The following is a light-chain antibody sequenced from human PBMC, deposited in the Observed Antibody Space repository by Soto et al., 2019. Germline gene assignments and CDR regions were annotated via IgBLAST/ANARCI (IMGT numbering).Light chain of an antibody. Sequence: QSALTQPASVSGSPGQSITISCTGTSSDVGSYNLVSWYQQHPGKAPKLMIYEGSKRPSGVSNRFSGSKSGNTASLTISGLQAEYEADYYCCSYAVSSPYVFGTGTKLTVL. CDR2: EGS. V-gene: IGLV2-23*01. CDR1: SSDVGSYNL. CDR3: CSYAVSSPYV. J-gene: IGLJ1*01.